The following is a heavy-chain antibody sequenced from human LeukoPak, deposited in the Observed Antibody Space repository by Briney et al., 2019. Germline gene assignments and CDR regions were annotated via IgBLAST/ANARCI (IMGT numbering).Heavy chain of an antibody. CDR1: GGSFSGYY. CDR2: INHSGST. CDR3: ARAEYYYDSSGYRIDAFDI. J-gene: IGHJ3*02. Sequence: PSETLSLTCAVYGGSFSGYYWSWIRQPPGKGLEWIGEINHSGSTNYNPSLKSRATISVDTSKNQFSLKLSSVTAADTAVYYCARAEYYYDSSGYRIDAFDIWGQGTMVTVSS. D-gene: IGHD3-22*01. V-gene: IGHV4-34*01.